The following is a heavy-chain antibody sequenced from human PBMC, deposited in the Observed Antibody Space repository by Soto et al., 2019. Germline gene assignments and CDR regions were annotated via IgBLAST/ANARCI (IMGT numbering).Heavy chain of an antibody. CDR1: GFTFSSYA. D-gene: IGHD3-3*01. CDR3: AIPPLTIFGVEFATYYFDY. CDR2: ISSNGGST. V-gene: IGHV3-64D*06. J-gene: IGHJ4*02. Sequence: GGSLRLSCSASGFTFSSYAMHWVRQAPGKGLEYVSAISSNGGSTYYADSVKGRFTISRDNSKNTLYLQMSSLRAEDTAVYYCAIPPLTIFGVEFATYYFDYWGQGTLVTVS.